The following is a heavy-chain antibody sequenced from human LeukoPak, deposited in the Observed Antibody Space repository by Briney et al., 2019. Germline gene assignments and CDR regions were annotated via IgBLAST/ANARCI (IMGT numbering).Heavy chain of an antibody. D-gene: IGHD4-23*01. Sequence: PSETLSLTCTVSGGSISSSSYYWGWIRQPPGKGLEWIGYIYHSGSAYYNPSLKSRITISVDRSKNHFSLRLSSVTAADTAVYYCARSFGGNSYLDYWGQGTLVTVSS. V-gene: IGHV4-39*07. CDR3: ARSFGGNSYLDY. CDR2: IYHSGSA. J-gene: IGHJ4*02. CDR1: GGSISSSSYY.